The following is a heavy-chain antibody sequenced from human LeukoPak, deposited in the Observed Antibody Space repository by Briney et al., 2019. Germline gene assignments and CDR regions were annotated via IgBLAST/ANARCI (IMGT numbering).Heavy chain of an antibody. J-gene: IGHJ5*02. D-gene: IGHD4-11*01. V-gene: IGHV3-74*01. CDR3: DYLGWFDP. CDR2: ISNVGSST. CDR1: GFTFSSYA. Sequence: SGGSLRLSCAASGFTFSSYAMSWVRQAPGKGLVWVSRISNVGSSTNYADSVKGRFTISRDNAKNTLYLQMNSLRAEDTAVYSRDYLGWFDPWGQGTLVTVSS.